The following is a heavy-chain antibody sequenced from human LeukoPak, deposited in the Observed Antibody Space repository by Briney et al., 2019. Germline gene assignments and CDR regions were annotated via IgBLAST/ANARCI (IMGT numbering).Heavy chain of an antibody. CDR3: ARLTKNDSGTYRFGKKKRGYKDV. CDR1: GASISSDY. D-gene: IGHD3-10*01. V-gene: IGHV4-59*12. J-gene: IGHJ6*03. CDR2: IHYTGTT. Sequence: SETLSLTCTVSGASISSDYWNWIRQPPGKGLEWIGYIHYTGTTNYNPSLKSRVTISVDTSKNQFSLKLSSVTAADTAVYYCARLTKNDSGTYRFGKKKRGYKDVWGKGTTVTISS.